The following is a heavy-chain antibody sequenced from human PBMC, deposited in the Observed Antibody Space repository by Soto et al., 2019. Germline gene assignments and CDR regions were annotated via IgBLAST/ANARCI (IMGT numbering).Heavy chain of an antibody. CDR3: ARATGYSSTWYDS. CDR2: LSYGGRT. CDR1: GASVSDGSDF. V-gene: IGHV4-61*01. J-gene: IGHJ5*01. D-gene: IGHD6-13*01. Sequence: NPXGTLSLTCAVSGASVSDGSDFWSWIRQPPGKGLEWLGYLSYGGRTRYNPSLKSRVTISSDTSKNQFSLRLFSVTAADTALYYCARATGYSSTWYDSWGQGQLVTVSS.